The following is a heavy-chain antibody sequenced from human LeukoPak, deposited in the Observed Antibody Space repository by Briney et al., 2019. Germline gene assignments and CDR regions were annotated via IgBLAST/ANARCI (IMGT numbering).Heavy chain of an antibody. Sequence: SQTLSLTCAISGDSVPSNSAAWNWIRQSPSRGLEWLGRTYYRSKWYNDYAVSVKSRITINPDTSKNQFSLQLNSVTPEDTAVYYCARDYDYVWGSYRTAFDPWGQGTLVTVSS. D-gene: IGHD3-16*02. CDR2: TYYRSKWYN. J-gene: IGHJ5*02. CDR1: GDSVPSNSAA. V-gene: IGHV6-1*01. CDR3: ARDYDYVWGSYRTAFDP.